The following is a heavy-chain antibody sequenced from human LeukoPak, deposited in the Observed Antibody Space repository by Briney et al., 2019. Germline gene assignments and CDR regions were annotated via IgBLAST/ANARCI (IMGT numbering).Heavy chain of an antibody. D-gene: IGHD3-10*01. CDR3: ARDRITMVRGVRTFDY. CDR2: INHSGST. Sequence: PSETLSLTCAVYGGSFSGYYWSWIRQPPGKGLEWIGEINHSGSTNYSPSLKSRVTISVDTSKNQFSLKLSSVTAADTAVYYCARDRITMVRGVRTFDYWGQGTLVTVSS. V-gene: IGHV4-34*01. CDR1: GGSFSGYY. J-gene: IGHJ4*02.